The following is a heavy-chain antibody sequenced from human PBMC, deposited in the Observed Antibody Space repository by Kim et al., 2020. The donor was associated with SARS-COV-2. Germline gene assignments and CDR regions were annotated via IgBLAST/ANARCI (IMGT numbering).Heavy chain of an antibody. CDR3: ARVTYSGSYRFDY. V-gene: IGHV1-3*01. J-gene: IGHJ4*02. Sequence: SSQKFQGRVTITRDTSASTAYMELSSLRSEDTAVYYCARVTYSGSYRFDYWGQGTLVTVSS. D-gene: IGHD1-26*01.